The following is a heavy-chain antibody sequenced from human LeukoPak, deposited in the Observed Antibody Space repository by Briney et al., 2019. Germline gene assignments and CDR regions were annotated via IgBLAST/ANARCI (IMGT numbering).Heavy chain of an antibody. CDR2: INHSGST. V-gene: IGHV4-34*01. D-gene: IGHD1-26*01. Sequence: SPSETLSLTCAVYGGSFSGYYWSWIRQPPGKGLEWIGEINHSGSTNYNPSLKSRVTISVDTSKNQFSLKLSSVTAADTAVYYCARGTYRGSSGRGIWNRLEYFQHWGQGTLVTVSS. CDR3: ARGTYRGSSGRGIWNRLEYFQH. CDR1: GGSFSGYY. J-gene: IGHJ1*01.